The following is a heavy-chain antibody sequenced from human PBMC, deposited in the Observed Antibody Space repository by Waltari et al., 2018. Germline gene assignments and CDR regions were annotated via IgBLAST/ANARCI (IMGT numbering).Heavy chain of an antibody. CDR3: ARGVGSGDYNLDY. CDR2: IYYSGST. CDR1: GGSLTYNY. J-gene: IGHJ4*02. Sequence: QVQLQESGPGRVKPSETLSLTCAVSGGSLTYNYWSWIPQPPGKGMEWIAYIYYSGSTHYNPSLRSRLTISVDTSKNQFSLNMSSVTATDTAVYYCARGVGSGDYNLDYWGQGTLVTVSS. V-gene: IGHV4-59*12. D-gene: IGHD4-17*01.